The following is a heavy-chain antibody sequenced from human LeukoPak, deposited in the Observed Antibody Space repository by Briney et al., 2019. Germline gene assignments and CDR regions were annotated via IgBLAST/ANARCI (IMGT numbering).Heavy chain of an antibody. D-gene: IGHD5-18*01. CDR3: ARGGLPDQKYSYGYDFDY. V-gene: IGHV1-18*01. CDR2: ISAYNGNT. CDR1: GYTFTSCG. Sequence: ASVKVSCKASGYTFTSCGISCVRQAPGQGLEWMGWISAYNGNTNYAQKLQGRVTMTTDTSTSTAYMELSRLRSDDTAVYYCARGGLPDQKYSYGYDFDYWGQGTLVTVSS. J-gene: IGHJ4*02.